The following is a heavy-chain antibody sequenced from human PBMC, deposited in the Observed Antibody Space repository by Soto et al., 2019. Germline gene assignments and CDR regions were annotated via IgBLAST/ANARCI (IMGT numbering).Heavy chain of an antibody. V-gene: IGHV2-5*01. D-gene: IGHD6-13*01. Sequence: QITLKESGPTLVKPTQTLTLTCTFSGFSLSTSGVGVGWIRQPPGKALEWLALIYWTDDKRYCPSLKSRLTIPNDTSKNQVVLTMTNMDPVDTATYFGAHGVAAAGRFDYWGQGTLVTVSS. J-gene: IGHJ4*02. CDR2: IYWTDDK. CDR3: AHGVAAAGRFDY. CDR1: GFSLSTSGVG.